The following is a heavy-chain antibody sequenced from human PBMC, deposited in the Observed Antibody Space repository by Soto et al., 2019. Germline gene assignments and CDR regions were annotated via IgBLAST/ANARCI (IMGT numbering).Heavy chain of an antibody. V-gene: IGHV1-8*01. CDR2: MNPNSGNT. CDR1: GYTFTSYD. J-gene: IGHJ6*02. CDR3: ARALINYDFWSGYYSSYYYYGMDV. Sequence: GASVKVSCKASGYTFTSYDINWVRQATGQGLEWMGWMNPNSGNTGYAQKFQGRVTMTRNTSISTAYMELSSLRSEDTAVYYCARALINYDFWSGYYSSYYYYGMDVWGQGTTVTVSS. D-gene: IGHD3-3*01.